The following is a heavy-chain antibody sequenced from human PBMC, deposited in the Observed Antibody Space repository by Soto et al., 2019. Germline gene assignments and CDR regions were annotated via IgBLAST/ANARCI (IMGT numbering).Heavy chain of an antibody. V-gene: IGHV1-69*02. Sequence: QVQLVQSGAEVKKPGSSVKLSCKASGGTFSSYTISWVRQAPGQGLEWMGRIIPILGIANYAQKFQGRVTITTDKSTRTDYIGLSSLGSEDTAGHYCASSGVVPAAMGWFAPWGQGTLVTGFS. CDR1: GGTFSSYT. J-gene: IGHJ5*02. CDR3: ASSGVVPAAMGWFAP. D-gene: IGHD2-2*01. CDR2: IIPILGIA.